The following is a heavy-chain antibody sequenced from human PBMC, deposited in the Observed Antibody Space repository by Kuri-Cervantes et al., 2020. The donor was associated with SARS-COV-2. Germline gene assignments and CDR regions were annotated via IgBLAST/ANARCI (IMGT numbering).Heavy chain of an antibody. CDR2: ISYEGSIK. D-gene: IGHD3-22*01. Sequence: LSLTCAASGFSFNNFAMNWVRQAPGKGLEWVAVISYEGSIKKYADSVRGRFTVSRDHSRDTLFLQMNSLRAEDTAVYYCARGGYYYDHAYYFDYWGQGTLVTVSS. CDR3: ARGGYYYDHAYYFDY. CDR1: GFSFNNFA. J-gene: IGHJ4*02. V-gene: IGHV3-30*04.